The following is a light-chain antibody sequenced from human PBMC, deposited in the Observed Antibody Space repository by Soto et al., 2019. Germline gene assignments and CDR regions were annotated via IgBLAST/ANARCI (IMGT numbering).Light chain of an antibody. CDR2: DVN. CDR1: SSDIGAYNV. CDR3: TSCTTSTTMI. V-gene: IGLV2-14*03. J-gene: IGLJ2*01. Sequence: QSVLTQPASGSGSPGQSITISCTGTSSDIGAYNVVSGYQQHPGKAPTLMRDDVNIRPSGVSNCLSGSKSGNTASLTISGLQAEDEDDYYCTSCTTSTTMIFGGGTKLTVL.